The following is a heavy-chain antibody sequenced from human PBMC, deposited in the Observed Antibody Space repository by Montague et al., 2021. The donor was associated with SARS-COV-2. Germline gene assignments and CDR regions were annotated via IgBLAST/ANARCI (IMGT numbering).Heavy chain of an antibody. V-gene: IGHV4-39*01. CDR2: IYNGGST. D-gene: IGHD1-14*01. CDR3: ATRTRYPQNDFGF. J-gene: IGHJ4*02. Sequence: SETLSLTCTVSGDSIRNSDYSWGWVHQPPGNGLEWIGNIYNGGSTFYNPSLKSRVTIFVDTSKNQFSLKLSSVTAADTAVYYCATRTRYPQNDFGFWGQGTLVTVSS. CDR1: GDSIRNSDYS.